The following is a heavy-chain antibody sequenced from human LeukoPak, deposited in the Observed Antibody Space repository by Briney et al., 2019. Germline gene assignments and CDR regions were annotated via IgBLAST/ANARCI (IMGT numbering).Heavy chain of an antibody. CDR1: GGTFSSYA. J-gene: IGHJ4*02. V-gene: IGHV1-69*13. D-gene: IGHD4-17*01. Sequence: SVKVSCKASGGTFSSYAISWVRQAPGQGLEWMGGIIPIFGTANYAQKFQGRVTITADESTNTAYMELSSLRSEDTAVYYCAREPTTVEPPLSDWGQGTLVTVSS. CDR2: IIPIFGTA. CDR3: AREPTTVEPPLSD.